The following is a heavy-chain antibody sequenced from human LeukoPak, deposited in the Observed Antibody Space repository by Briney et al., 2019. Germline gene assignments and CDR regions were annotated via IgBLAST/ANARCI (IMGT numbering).Heavy chain of an antibody. CDR3: AKIERWLVHGFDL. CDR1: GFTFSTYE. CDR2: IGSSGSTI. V-gene: IGHV3-48*03. Sequence: GGSLRLSCEASGFTFSTYEMNWVRQTPGKGLEWVSCIGSSGSTIYYADSVKGRFTISRDNSRNAVFLQMISPRDDDTAIYYCAKIERWLVHGFDLWGRGTLVTVSS. J-gene: IGHJ2*01. D-gene: IGHD6-19*01.